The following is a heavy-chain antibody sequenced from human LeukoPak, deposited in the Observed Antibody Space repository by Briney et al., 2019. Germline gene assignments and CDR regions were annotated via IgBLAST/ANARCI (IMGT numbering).Heavy chain of an antibody. CDR1: GFTFSSNW. J-gene: IGHJ4*02. Sequence: GGSLSLSCAASGFTFSSNWMSWVRQVPGKGMESVGNVQQDQSKKYMVDSVTGRFTISRDNTKSSLYLQMNSLRAEDTAVYYCARKNGLDYWGQGTLVTVSS. CDR2: VQQDQSKK. CDR3: ARKNGLDY. V-gene: IGHV3-7*01.